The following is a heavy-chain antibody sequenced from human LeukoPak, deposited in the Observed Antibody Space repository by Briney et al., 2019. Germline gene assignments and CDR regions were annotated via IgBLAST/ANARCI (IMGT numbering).Heavy chain of an antibody. V-gene: IGHV3-9*01. CDR3: ARGHPHGWELYLDY. D-gene: IGHD1-26*01. CDR1: GFTFDDYA. J-gene: IGHJ4*02. Sequence: GGSLRLSCAASGFTFDDYAMHWVRQAPGKGLEWVSSISWNSGSIGYADSVKGRFTVSRDNSKNTLYLQMNSLRVEDTAVYYCARGHPHGWELYLDYWGQGTLVTVSS. CDR2: ISWNSGSI.